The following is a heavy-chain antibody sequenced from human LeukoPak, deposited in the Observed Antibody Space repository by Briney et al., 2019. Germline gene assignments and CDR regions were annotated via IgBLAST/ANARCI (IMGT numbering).Heavy chain of an antibody. CDR3: ARARLDRPLPPLGAFDI. V-gene: IGHV4-38-2*02. CDR1: GYSISSGYY. J-gene: IGHJ3*02. Sequence: SETLSLTCTVSGYSISSGYYWGWIRQPPGKGLEWIGNIYHSGSTNYNPSLKSRVTISVDTSKNQFSLKLSSVTAADTAVYYCARARLDRPLPPLGAFDIWGQGTMVTVSS. D-gene: IGHD6-19*01. CDR2: IYHSGST.